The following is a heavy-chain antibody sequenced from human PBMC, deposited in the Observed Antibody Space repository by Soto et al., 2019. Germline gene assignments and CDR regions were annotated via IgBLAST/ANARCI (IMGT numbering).Heavy chain of an antibody. J-gene: IGHJ6*02. CDR2: ISGSGGST. Sequence: EVQLLESGGGLVQPGGSLRLSCAASEFTFSSYAMSWVRQAPGKGLEWVSAISGSGGSTYYADSVKGRFTISRDNSKNTLYLQMNSLRAEDTAVYYCAKHVDSTYHGMDVWGQGTTVTVSS. D-gene: IGHD3-22*01. V-gene: IGHV3-23*01. CDR1: EFTFSSYA. CDR3: AKHVDSTYHGMDV.